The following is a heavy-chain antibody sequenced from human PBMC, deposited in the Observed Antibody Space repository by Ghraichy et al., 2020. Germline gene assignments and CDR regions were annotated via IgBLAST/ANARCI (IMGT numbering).Heavy chain of an antibody. J-gene: IGHJ6*02. D-gene: IGHD2-15*01. CDR1: GFTFSSYA. CDR2: ISGSGGST. V-gene: IGHV3-23*01. CDR3: AKRGLEDNYYGMDV. Sequence: GGSLRLSCAASGFTFSSYAMSWVRQAPGKGLEWVSAISGSGGSTYYADSVKGRFTISRDNSKNTLYLQMNSLRAEDTAVYYCAKRGLEDNYYGMDVWGQRTTVTGSS.